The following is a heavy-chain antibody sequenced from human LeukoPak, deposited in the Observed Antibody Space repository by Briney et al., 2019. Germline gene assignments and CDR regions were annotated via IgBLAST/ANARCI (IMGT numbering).Heavy chain of an antibody. J-gene: IGHJ5*02. CDR1: GGSIRSGDYY. Sequence: SETLSLTCTVSGGSIRSGDYYWSWIRQPPGKGLEWIGYIYYSGSTYYNPSLKSRVTISVDTSKNQFSLKLSSVTAADTAVYYCARVGAAAGTWFDPWGQGTLVTVSS. CDR2: IYYSGST. D-gene: IGHD6-13*01. V-gene: IGHV4-30-4*01. CDR3: ARVGAAAGTWFDP.